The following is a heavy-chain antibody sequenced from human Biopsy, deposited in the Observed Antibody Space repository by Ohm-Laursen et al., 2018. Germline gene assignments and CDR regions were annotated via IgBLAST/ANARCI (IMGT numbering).Heavy chain of an antibody. CDR3: AKDGGPYCGGCELDY. Sequence: SLRLSCSAPGFTFSSYGMHWVRQTPGKGLESVALISYDGYNKWYADSVRGRFTISRDNSKNTLYLQMNSLRVEDTAVYYCAKDGGPYCGGCELDYWGQGTLVTVSS. CDR2: ISYDGYNK. CDR1: GFTFSSYG. D-gene: IGHD2-21*01. J-gene: IGHJ4*02. V-gene: IGHV3-30*18.